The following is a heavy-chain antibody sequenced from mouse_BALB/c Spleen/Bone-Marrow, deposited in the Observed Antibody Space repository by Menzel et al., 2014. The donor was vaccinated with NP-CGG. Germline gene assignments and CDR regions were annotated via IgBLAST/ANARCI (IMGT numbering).Heavy chain of an antibody. CDR3: ARAAYYRYDEGAWFAY. CDR1: GYNFTSYT. Sequence: VQLQESGAELARPGASVKMSCKASGYNFTSYTMHWVKQRPGQGLEWIGYINPSSGYTNYNQKFKDKATLTADKSSSTAYMQLSSLTSEDSAVYYCARAAYYRYDEGAWFAYWGQGTLVTVSA. D-gene: IGHD2-14*01. V-gene: IGHV1-4*01. CDR2: INPSSGYT. J-gene: IGHJ3*01.